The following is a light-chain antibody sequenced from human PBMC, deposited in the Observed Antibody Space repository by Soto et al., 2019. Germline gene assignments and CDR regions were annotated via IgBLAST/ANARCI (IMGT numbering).Light chain of an antibody. CDR3: GSWDSSLSAYV. CDR2: DDN. CDR1: SSNIGGNS. J-gene: IGLJ1*01. V-gene: IGLV1-51*01. Sequence: VLTQPPSVPAAPGQKVTISCSGSSSNIGGNSVSWYQQLPGTAPKLLIYDDNKRPSGIPDRFSGSKSGTSATLGITGFQTGDEADYYCGSWDSSLSAYVFGTGTKV.